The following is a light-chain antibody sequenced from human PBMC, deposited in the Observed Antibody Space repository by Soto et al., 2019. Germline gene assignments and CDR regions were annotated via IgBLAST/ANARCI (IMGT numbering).Light chain of an antibody. V-gene: IGKV1-5*01. Sequence: DIQMTQSPSTLSASVGDRVTITCRASQSISSWLAWYQQKPGKAPKLLIYAASSLQSGVPSRFSGSGSGTEFTLTTISMQPEDFATYYCLQHNSYPLTFGGGTKVDIK. CDR1: QSISSW. J-gene: IGKJ4*01. CDR3: LQHNSYPLT. CDR2: AAS.